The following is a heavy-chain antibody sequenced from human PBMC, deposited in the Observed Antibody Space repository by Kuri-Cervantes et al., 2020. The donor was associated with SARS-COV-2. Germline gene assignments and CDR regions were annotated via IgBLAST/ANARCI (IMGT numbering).Heavy chain of an antibody. CDR1: GYSISSGYY. J-gene: IGHJ5*02. CDR3: ARDRSYGDQQGFDP. D-gene: IGHD5-18*01. Sequence: SETLSLTCAVSGYSISSGYYWGWIRQPPGKGLEWIGSIYHSGSTYYNPSLKSRVTISIDTSKKQFSLKLSSVTAADTAVYYCARDRSYGDQQGFDPWGQGTLVTVSS. CDR2: IYHSGST. V-gene: IGHV4-38-2*02.